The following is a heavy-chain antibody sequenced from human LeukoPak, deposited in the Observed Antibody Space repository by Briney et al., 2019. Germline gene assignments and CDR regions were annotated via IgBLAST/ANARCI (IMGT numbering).Heavy chain of an antibody. CDR2: INPNSGNT. D-gene: IGHD5-24*01. Sequence: ASVKVSCKASGYTFTGYHMYWVRQAPGQGFEWMGWINPNSGNTDYAEKFQGRVTMTTDTSISTAYMELSRLRSDDTAVYYCARAQVEMATQLFYYFDYWGQGTLVTVSS. CDR1: GYTFTGYH. V-gene: IGHV1-2*02. CDR3: ARAQVEMATQLFYYFDY. J-gene: IGHJ4*02.